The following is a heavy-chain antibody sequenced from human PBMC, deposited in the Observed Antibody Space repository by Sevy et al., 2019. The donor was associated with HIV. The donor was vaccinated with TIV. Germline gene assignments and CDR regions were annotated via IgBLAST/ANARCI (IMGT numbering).Heavy chain of an antibody. V-gene: IGHV1-69*13. D-gene: IGHD3-22*01. CDR1: GGTVSSYA. Sequence: ASVKVSCKASGGTVSSYAINWVRQAPGQGLEWMGGIIPIFGTANYAQKFQGRVTITADESTSTAYMELSSLRSEDTAVYYCARDGPHYYDSVVMKKPFDIWGQGTMVTVSS. J-gene: IGHJ3*02. CDR3: ARDGPHYYDSVVMKKPFDI. CDR2: IIPIFGTA.